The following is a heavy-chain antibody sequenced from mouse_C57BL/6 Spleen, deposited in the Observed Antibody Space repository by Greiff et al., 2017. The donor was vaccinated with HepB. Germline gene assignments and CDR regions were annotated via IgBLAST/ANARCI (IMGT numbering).Heavy chain of an antibody. CDR2: IWRGGST. J-gene: IGHJ4*01. V-gene: IGHV2-5*01. D-gene: IGHD2-1*01. CDR3: AIYGNGYYYAMDY. CDR1: GFSLTSYG. Sequence: QVQLQQSGPGLVQPSQSLSITCTVSGFSLTSYGVHWVRQSPGKGLEWLGVIWRGGSTDYNAAFMSRLSITKDNSKSQVFFKMNSLQADDTAIYYCAIYGNGYYYAMDYWGQGTSVTVSS.